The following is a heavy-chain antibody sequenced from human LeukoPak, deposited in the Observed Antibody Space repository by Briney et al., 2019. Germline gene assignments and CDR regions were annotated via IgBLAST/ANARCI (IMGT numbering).Heavy chain of an antibody. CDR2: IYYSGNT. V-gene: IGHV4-59*08. D-gene: IGHD4-17*01. Sequence: PSETLSLTCTVSGGSISPYYWSWIRQPPGKGREWIGYIYYSGNTKYNPSLKSRVTMSVHTSKKQLSLMLTSVTAADTAVYYCARHIFGTVTKSADAFDVWGQGTMVILSS. J-gene: IGHJ3*01. CDR1: GGSISPYY. CDR3: ARHIFGTVTKSADAFDV.